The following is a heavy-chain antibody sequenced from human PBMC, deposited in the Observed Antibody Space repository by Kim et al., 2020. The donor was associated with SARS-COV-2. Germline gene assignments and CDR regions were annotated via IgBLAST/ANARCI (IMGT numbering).Heavy chain of an antibody. CDR2: IWYDGSNK. Sequence: GGSLRLSCAASGFTLSSYGMHWVRQAPGKGLEGEAVIWYDGSNKYYADSVKGRFTISRDNSKNTLYLQMNSLRAKDTAVYYCARGGGDCSGGSCYPALYGMDVWGQGTTVTVSS. CDR1: GFTLSSYG. CDR3: ARGGGDCSGGSCYPALYGMDV. J-gene: IGHJ6*02. V-gene: IGHV3-33*01. D-gene: IGHD2-15*01.